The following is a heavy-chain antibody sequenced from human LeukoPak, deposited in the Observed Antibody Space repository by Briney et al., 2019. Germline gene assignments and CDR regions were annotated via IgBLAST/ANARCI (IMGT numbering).Heavy chain of an antibody. CDR2: ISYDGSNK. V-gene: IGHV3-30-3*01. J-gene: IGHJ1*01. Sequence: GGSLRLSCAASGFTFSSYAMHWVRQAPGKGLEWVAVISYDGSNKYYADSVKGRFTISGDNPKNTLYLQMNSLRVEDTAVYHCARGLDLGYFQRWGQGTLVTVSS. D-gene: IGHD4-17*01. CDR1: GFTFSSYA. CDR3: ARGLDLGYFQR.